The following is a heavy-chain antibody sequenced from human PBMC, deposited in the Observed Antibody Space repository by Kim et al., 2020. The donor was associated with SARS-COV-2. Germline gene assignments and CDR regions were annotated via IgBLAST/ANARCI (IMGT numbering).Heavy chain of an antibody. CDR1: GFTVSSNY. CDR3: ARDYTARLGYCSGGSCYGDY. Sequence: GGSLRLSCAASGFTVSSNYMSWVRQAPGKGLEWVSVIYSGGSTYYADSVKGRFTISRDNSKNTLYLQMNSLRAEDTAVYYCARDYTARLGYCSGGSCYGDYWGQGTLVTVSS. J-gene: IGHJ4*02. D-gene: IGHD2-15*01. V-gene: IGHV3-66*02. CDR2: IYSGGST.